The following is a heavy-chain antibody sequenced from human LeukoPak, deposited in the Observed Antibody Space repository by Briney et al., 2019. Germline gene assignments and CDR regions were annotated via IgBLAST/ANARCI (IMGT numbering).Heavy chain of an antibody. J-gene: IGHJ4*02. CDR1: GFTFDDYT. V-gene: IGHV3-43*01. CDR2: ISWDGGST. D-gene: IGHD1-26*01. Sequence: GGSLRLSCAASGFTFDDYTMHWVRQAPGKGLEWVSLISWDGGSTYYADSVKGRFTISRDNSKNSLYLQMNSLRTEDTALYYCAKDSAVGATGYFDYWGQGTLVTVSS. CDR3: AKDSAVGATGYFDY.